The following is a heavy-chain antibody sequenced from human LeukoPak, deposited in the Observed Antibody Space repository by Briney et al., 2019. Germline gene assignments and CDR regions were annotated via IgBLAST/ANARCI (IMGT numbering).Heavy chain of an antibody. D-gene: IGHD4-11*01. CDR3: ARDAQRGFDYSNSLKY. CDR2: IWSDGSNR. V-gene: IGHV3-33*01. CDR1: GFIFSHYG. J-gene: IGHJ4*01. Sequence: PGGSLRLSCAAYGFIFSHYGMHWVRQAPGKGLEWVAVIWSDGSNRFYAGSVKGRFTISRDNSQNQLFLQMNSLRAEDTAMYYCARDAQRGFDYSNSLKYWGHGTLVTVSS.